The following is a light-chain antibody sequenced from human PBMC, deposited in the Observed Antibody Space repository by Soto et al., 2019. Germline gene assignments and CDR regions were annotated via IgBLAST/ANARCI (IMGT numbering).Light chain of an antibody. CDR1: QSISNR. Sequence: DIQMTQSPSTLSASVGDGVTITCRASQSISNRLAWYQQRPGKAPKYLIYDASTLDSGAPPRFSGSGSGTEFTLSISSLQPDDFATYYCQQYNIYPWTFGQGTRWIS. J-gene: IGKJ1*01. CDR3: QQYNIYPWT. V-gene: IGKV1-5*01. CDR2: DAS.